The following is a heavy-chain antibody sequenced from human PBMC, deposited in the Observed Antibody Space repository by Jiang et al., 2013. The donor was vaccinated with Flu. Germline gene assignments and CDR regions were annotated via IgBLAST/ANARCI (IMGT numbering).Heavy chain of an antibody. CDR1: GDSVSSDSAA. CDR2: TYYGSQWYN. J-gene: IGHJ6*02. V-gene: IGHV6-1*01. CDR3: VGGSPHYYAMDV. Sequence: SQTLSLTCAISGDSVSSDSAAWNWVRQSPSRGLEWLGRTYYGSQWYNEYATSVQSRITIKPDTSKNQFSLQLNSVTPEDTAVYYCVGGSPHYYAMDVWDQGTTVTVSS. D-gene: IGHD3-16*01.